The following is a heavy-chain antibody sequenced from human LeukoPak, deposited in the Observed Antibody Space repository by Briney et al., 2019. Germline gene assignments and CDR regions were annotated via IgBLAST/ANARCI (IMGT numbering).Heavy chain of an antibody. CDR3: ARDKWLDTFFDY. J-gene: IGHJ4*02. CDR1: GDSVSRSSAA. Sequence: SQTLSLTCDVSGDSVSRSSAAWTWIRQSPSRGLEWLGRIYYRSKWYYDYAESVQGRITINPDTSKNQVSLQLKSVTTEDTAVYYCARDKWLDTFFDYWGQGILVTVSS. CDR2: IYYRSKWYY. D-gene: IGHD6-19*01. V-gene: IGHV6-1*01.